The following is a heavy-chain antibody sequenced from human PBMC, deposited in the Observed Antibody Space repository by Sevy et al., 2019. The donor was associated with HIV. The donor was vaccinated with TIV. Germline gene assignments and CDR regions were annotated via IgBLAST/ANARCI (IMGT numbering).Heavy chain of an antibody. J-gene: IGHJ3*02. V-gene: IGHV3-23*01. D-gene: IGHD5-18*01. Sequence: GGSLRLSCAASGFTFSSYAMSWVRQAPGKGLEWVSAISVSGGNTYYADSVKGRFTISRDNSKNTLYLQMSSLRAEDTALYYRAKDPTFGYSYPLGDMWGQGTMVTVSS. CDR1: GFTFSSYA. CDR3: AKDPTFGYSYPLGDM. CDR2: ISVSGGNT.